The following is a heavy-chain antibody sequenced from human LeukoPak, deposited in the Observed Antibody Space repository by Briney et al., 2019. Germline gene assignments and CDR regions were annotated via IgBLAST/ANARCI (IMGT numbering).Heavy chain of an antibody. D-gene: IGHD3-16*01. J-gene: IGHJ4*02. CDR2: INSNSGGT. Sequence: ASVKVSCKASGYIFTDYYMHWVRQAPGQELGWMGRINSNSGGTNYAQKFQGRVTMTRDTSISTAYTELSSLRSEDTATYYCARGLMITFGGASDYWGQGTLVTVSS. V-gene: IGHV1/OR15-1*01. CDR3: ARGLMITFGGASDY. CDR1: GYIFTDYY.